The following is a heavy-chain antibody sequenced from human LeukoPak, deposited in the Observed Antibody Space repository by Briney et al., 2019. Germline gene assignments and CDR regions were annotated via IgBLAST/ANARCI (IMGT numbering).Heavy chain of an antibody. Sequence: GGSLRLSCAASGFTFSDYYMSWVRQAPGKGLEWVSAISGSGGSTYYADSVKGRFTISRDNSKNTLYRQMNSLRAEDTAVYYCAKDPLDSSGWYPYYFDYWGQGTLVTVSS. D-gene: IGHD6-19*01. V-gene: IGHV3-23*01. J-gene: IGHJ4*02. CDR2: ISGSGGST. CDR1: GFTFSDYY. CDR3: AKDPLDSSGWYPYYFDY.